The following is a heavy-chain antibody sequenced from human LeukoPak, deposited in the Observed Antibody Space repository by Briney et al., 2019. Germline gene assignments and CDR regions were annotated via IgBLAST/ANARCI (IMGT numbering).Heavy chain of an antibody. CDR3: AKDDDY. CDR1: GFSFSRND. Sequence: GGSLRLSCAASGFSFSRNDMHWVRQRTGKGLEWVSGIGTAGDTNYAGSVKGRFTISRDNSKNTLYLQMNSLRAEDTAVYYCAKDDDYWGQGTLVTVSS. J-gene: IGHJ4*02. V-gene: IGHV3-13*01. CDR2: IGTAGDT.